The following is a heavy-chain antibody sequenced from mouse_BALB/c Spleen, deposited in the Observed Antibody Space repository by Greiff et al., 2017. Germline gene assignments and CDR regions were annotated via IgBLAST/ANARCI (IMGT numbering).Heavy chain of an antibody. J-gene: IGHJ4*01. CDR1: GYSITSDYA. CDR3: ARRDSSGFYAMDY. D-gene: IGHD3-2*01. Sequence: EVKLMESGPGLVKPSQSLSLTCTVTGYSITSDYAWNWIRQFPGNKLEWMGYISYSGSTSYNPSLKSRISITRDTSKNQFFLQLNSVITEDTATYYCARRDSSGFYAMDYWGQGTSVTVSS. CDR2: ISYSGST. V-gene: IGHV3-2*02.